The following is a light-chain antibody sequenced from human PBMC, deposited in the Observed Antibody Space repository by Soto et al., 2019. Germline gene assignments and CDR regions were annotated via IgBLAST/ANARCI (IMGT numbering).Light chain of an antibody. CDR1: SSDVDIYNY. CDR3: SSSAGSNKAI. V-gene: IGLV2-8*01. Sequence: QSALTQPPSASGSPGQSVTISCTGTSSDVDIYNYVSWYQQHPGKAPKLVIYEVTKRPSGVPDCFSGSRSANTASLTVSGLQADDEADYYCSSSAGSNKAIFGGGTKLTVL. J-gene: IGLJ2*01. CDR2: EVT.